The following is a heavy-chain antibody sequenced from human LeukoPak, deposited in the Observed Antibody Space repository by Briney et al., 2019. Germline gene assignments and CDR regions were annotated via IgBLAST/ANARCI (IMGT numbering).Heavy chain of an antibody. J-gene: IGHJ4*02. Sequence: SETLSLTFAVYGGSFSGYYWNWIRQPPGKGLEWIGYIYYSGSTNYNPSLKSRATISVDTSKNQFSLRLSSVTAADTAVYYCARAAYSGSYHSDYWGQGTLVTVSS. CDR2: IYYSGST. CDR3: ARAAYSGSYHSDY. D-gene: IGHD1-26*01. V-gene: IGHV4-59*01. CDR1: GGSFSGYY.